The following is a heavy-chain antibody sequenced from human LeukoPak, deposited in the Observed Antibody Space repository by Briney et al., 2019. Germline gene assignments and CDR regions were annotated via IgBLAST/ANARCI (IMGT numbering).Heavy chain of an antibody. J-gene: IGHJ6*02. Sequence: SQTLSPTCTVSGGSISSDDYYWSWIRQPPEKGLEWIGYIYYSGSTYYNASLRSRITISVDTSKNQFSLKLSSVTAADTAVYFCARGTRYCTNTSCYKTAMDVWGQGTTVTVSS. CDR3: ARGTRYCTNTSCYKTAMDV. D-gene: IGHD2-2*02. V-gene: IGHV4-30-4*01. CDR2: IYYSGST. CDR1: GGSISSDDYY.